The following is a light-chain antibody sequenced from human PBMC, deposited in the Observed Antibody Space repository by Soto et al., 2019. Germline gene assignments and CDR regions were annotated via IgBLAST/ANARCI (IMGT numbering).Light chain of an antibody. J-gene: IGKJ4*01. Sequence: DIQMTQSPSSLSASVGDRVTITCRASQSISSYLNWYQQKPRKAPKLLIYAASSLESWVPSRVIGSGSATDFTLTISSLQPEEFAADYWQQSYCTPHTVGGGTKVESK. CDR3: QQSYCTPHT. CDR1: QSISSY. CDR2: AAS. V-gene: IGKV1-39*01.